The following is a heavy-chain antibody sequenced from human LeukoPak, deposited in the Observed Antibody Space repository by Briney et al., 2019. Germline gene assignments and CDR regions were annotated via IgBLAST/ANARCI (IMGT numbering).Heavy chain of an antibody. CDR1: GGSISGSTYY. Sequence: PSETLSLTCPVSGGSISGSTYYWGWIRQPPGKGLEWLGSIHYSGATYYNPSLKSRVTISVDTSKNQFSLKLSSVTAADTAVYYCASDSHFYDSSGYYYFDYWGQGALVTVSS. D-gene: IGHD3-22*01. CDR3: ASDSHFYDSSGYYYFDY. J-gene: IGHJ4*02. V-gene: IGHV4-39*07. CDR2: IHYSGAT.